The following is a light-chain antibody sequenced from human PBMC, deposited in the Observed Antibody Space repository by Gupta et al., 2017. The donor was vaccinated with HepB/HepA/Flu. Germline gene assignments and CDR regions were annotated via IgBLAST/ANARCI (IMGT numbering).Light chain of an antibody. CDR1: QSISSY. V-gene: IGKV1-39*01. Sequence: DIQMTQSPSSLSASVGDRVTITCRASQSISSYLNWYQQKPGKAPKLLIYAASSLQSGVPSRFSGSGSGTDFTLTISSLQPEDFATYYCQQRDSTPITFGQGTRLEIK. CDR2: AAS. CDR3: QQRDSTPIT. J-gene: IGKJ5*01.